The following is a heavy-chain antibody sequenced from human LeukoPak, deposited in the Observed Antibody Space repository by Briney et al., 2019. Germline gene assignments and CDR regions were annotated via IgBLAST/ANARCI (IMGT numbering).Heavy chain of an antibody. Sequence: GGPLRLSCAASGFTFSSYAMSWVRQAPGKGLEWVANIKQDGSEKYYVDSVKGRFTISRDNAKNSLYLQMNSLRAEDTAVYYCARTSAARLGLIDYWGQGTLVTVSS. J-gene: IGHJ4*02. CDR2: IKQDGSEK. D-gene: IGHD6-6*01. CDR3: ARTSAARLGLIDY. CDR1: GFTFSSYA. V-gene: IGHV3-7*01.